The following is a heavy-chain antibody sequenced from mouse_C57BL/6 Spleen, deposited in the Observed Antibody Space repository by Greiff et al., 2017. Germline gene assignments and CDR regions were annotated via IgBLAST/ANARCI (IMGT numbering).Heavy chain of an antibody. V-gene: IGHV1-69*01. D-gene: IGHD2-12*01. CDR3: ARSDYKVYFDY. CDR1: GYTFTSYW. CDR2: IDPSDSYT. J-gene: IGHJ2*01. Sequence: QVQLQQPGAELVMPGASVKLSCTASGYTFTSYWMHWVKQRPGQGLEWIGEIDPSDSYTNYNQKFKGKSTLTVDKSSSTAYMQLSSLTSEDSAVYYCARSDYKVYFDYWGQGTTLTVSS.